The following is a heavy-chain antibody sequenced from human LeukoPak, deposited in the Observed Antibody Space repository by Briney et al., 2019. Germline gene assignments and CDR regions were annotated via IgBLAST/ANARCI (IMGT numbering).Heavy chain of an antibody. CDR2: IYHTGST. J-gene: IGHJ5*02. CDR3: ARDLGYCSSTTCYWLDP. Sequence: PSETLSLTCTVSGGSINAYYWSWIRQPPGKGLEWIGHIYHTGSTNYNPSLQSRVSISLDTSKNQFSLKLSSVTAADTAVYYCARDLGYCSSTTCYWLDPWGQGTLVTVSS. D-gene: IGHD2-2*01. V-gene: IGHV4-59*01. CDR1: GGSINAYY.